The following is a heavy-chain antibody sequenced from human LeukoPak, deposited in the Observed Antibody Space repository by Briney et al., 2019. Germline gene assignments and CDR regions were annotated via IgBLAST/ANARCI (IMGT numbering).Heavy chain of an antibody. CDR3: ARDIEAAGLFLDY. D-gene: IGHD6-13*01. CDR1: GFTFSSYW. V-gene: IGHV3-7*01. Sequence: GGSLRLSCAASGFTFSSYWMHWVRQAPGKGLEWVANMKYDGSEKYYVDSVRGRFTISRDNAKNSLYLQMNSLRAEDTAVYYCARDIEAAGLFLDYWGQGTLATVYS. CDR2: MKYDGSEK. J-gene: IGHJ4*02.